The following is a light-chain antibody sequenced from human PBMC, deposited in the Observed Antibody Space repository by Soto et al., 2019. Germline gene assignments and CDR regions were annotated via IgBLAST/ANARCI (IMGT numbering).Light chain of an antibody. CDR3: QQSYNTPRT. CDR2: GAS. V-gene: IGKV1-39*01. CDR1: QSISMY. Sequence: DIQMTQSPSSLSASVGDRVTISCRASQSISMYLNWYQQKPGKAPKVLIYGASSLQSGVPSRFSGSRTGTDFTLTISSLQPEDFATYYCQQSYNTPRTFGQGTKVEIK. J-gene: IGKJ1*01.